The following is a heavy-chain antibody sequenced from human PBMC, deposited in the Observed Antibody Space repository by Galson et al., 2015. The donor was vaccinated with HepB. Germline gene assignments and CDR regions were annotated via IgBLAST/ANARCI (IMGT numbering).Heavy chain of an antibody. J-gene: IGHJ4*02. D-gene: IGHD3-10*01. CDR3: ARVVDMGRSGGRSGFDY. CDR1: GFTFSSYA. V-gene: IGHV3-30-3*01. CDR2: ISYDGSNK. Sequence: SLRLSCAASGFTFSSYAMHWVRQAPGKGLEWVAVISYDGSNKYYADSVKGRFTISRDNSKNTLYLQMNSLRAEDTAVYYCARVVDMGRSGGRSGFDYWGQGTLVTVSS.